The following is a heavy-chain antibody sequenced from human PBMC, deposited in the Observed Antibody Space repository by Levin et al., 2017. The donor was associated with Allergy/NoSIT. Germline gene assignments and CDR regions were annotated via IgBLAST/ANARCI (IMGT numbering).Heavy chain of an antibody. CDR1: GGSFSDYY. CDR2: IYHSGST. D-gene: IGHD3-9*01. V-gene: IGHV4-34*01. CDR3: ARVRVILTGYYRGSQASYYYGMDV. Sequence: PSETLSLTCAVYGGSFSDYYWSWIRQPPGKGLEWIGEIYHSGSTNNNPSLKSRVTISIDTSKNQFSLNLSSVTAADTAVYYCARVRVILTGYYRGSQASYYYGMDVWGQGTTVTVFS. J-gene: IGHJ6*02.